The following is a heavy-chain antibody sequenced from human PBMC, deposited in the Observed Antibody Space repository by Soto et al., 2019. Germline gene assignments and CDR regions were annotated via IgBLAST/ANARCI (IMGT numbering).Heavy chain of an antibody. CDR1: GFTVSSNY. Sequence: PGWSLRLSCAASGFTVSSNYMSWVRQAPGKGLEWVSIIYSGGETYYAASVKGRFTISRDNSKNTLFLQMSSLRAEDTAVYYCAKSKYCTSTTCFDYWGQGTLVTVSS. V-gene: IGHV3-66*01. J-gene: IGHJ4*02. CDR2: IYSGGET. D-gene: IGHD2-2*01. CDR3: AKSKYCTSTTCFDY.